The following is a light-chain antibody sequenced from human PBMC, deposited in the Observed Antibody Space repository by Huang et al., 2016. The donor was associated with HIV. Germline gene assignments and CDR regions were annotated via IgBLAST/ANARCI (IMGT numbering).Light chain of an antibody. CDR3: QQYYSIPWT. CDR2: WAS. Sequence: DIVMTQSPDSLAVSLGERATIDCKSSQSVLYSSNNKNYLAWYQQKSGQSPKLLIYWASTRESGVPGRFSGSGSGTDFTLTISSLQAEDVAVYFCQQYYSIPWTFGQGTKVEVK. CDR1: QSVLYSSNNKNY. V-gene: IGKV4-1*01. J-gene: IGKJ1*01.